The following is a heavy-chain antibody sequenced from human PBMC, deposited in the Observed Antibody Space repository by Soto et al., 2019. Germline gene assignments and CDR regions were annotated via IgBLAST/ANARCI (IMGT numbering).Heavy chain of an antibody. D-gene: IGHD1-1*01. CDR2: ISWNSGSI. CDR1: GFTFDDYA. J-gene: IGHJ4*02. Sequence: EVQLVESGGGLVQPGRSLRLSCAASGFTFDDYAMHWVRQAPGKGLEWVSGISWNSGSIGYADSVKGRFTISRDNAKNSLYLQMNSLRAEDTALYYCARGSWNDKYYFDYWGQGTLLTVSS. CDR3: ARGSWNDKYYFDY. V-gene: IGHV3-9*01.